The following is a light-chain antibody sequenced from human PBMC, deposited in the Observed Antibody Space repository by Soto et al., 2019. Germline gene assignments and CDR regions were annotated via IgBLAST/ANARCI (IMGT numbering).Light chain of an antibody. CDR1: RTNIGRST. Sequence: QSVLTQPPSTSGTPGQRVTISCSGSRTNIGRSTLNWYQQLPATAPKVLVYSTNQRPSGVPDRYSGSKSGTSASLAISWLQSEDEADYYCAAWDDTLSVWVFGGGTKLTVL. CDR2: STN. CDR3: AAWDDTLSVWV. V-gene: IGLV1-44*01. J-gene: IGLJ3*02.